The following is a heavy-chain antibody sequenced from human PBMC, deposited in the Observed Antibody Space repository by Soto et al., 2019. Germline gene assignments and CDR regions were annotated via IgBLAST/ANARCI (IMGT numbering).Heavy chain of an antibody. D-gene: IGHD2-2*01. CDR2: ISSSSSYI. CDR1: GFTFSSYS. CDR3: SRFLFGRVPAAPFDAFDI. Sequence: GGSLRLSCAASGFTFSSYSMNWVRQAPGKGLEWVSSISSSSSYIYYADSVKGRFTISRDNAKNSLYLQMNSLRAEDTAVYYCSRFLFGRVPAAPFDAFDIWGQGTMVTVSS. V-gene: IGHV3-21*01. J-gene: IGHJ3*02.